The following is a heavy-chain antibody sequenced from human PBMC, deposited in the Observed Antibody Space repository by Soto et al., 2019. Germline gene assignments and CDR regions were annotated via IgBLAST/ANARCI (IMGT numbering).Heavy chain of an antibody. J-gene: IGHJ4*02. CDR3: AKDLQFSGWLSAQTFDY. V-gene: IGHV3-23*01. CDR2: ITGSGDST. Sequence: EVQLLESGGGLVQPRGSLRLSCTISGFTFSSYAMSWVRQAPGKGLECVSSITGSGDSTYYADSVKGRFSISRDKSKNTLYLQMNSLRAEDTAVYYCAKDLQFSGWLSAQTFDYWGQGTQVTVSS. CDR1: GFTFSSYA. D-gene: IGHD6-19*01.